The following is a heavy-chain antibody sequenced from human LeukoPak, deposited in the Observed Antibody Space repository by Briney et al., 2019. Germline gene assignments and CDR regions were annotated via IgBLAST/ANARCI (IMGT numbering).Heavy chain of an antibody. CDR1: GDSISSGSDY. CDR2: IYSSGST. D-gene: IGHD1-26*01. CDR3: ARQPSGSYRLDS. J-gene: IGHJ4*02. V-gene: IGHV4-61*01. Sequence: SETLSLTCSVSGDSISSGSDYWSWIRQPPGKGLEWIGCIYSSGSTNYNPSLKSRLTISLDTSKSRFSLKLNSVTAADTAVYYCARQPSGSYRLDSWGQGTLVTVSS.